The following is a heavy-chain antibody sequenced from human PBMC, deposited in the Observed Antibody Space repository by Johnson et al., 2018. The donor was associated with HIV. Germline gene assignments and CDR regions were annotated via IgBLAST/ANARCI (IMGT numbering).Heavy chain of an antibody. CDR1: GFTFSDYY. D-gene: IGHD2-15*01. CDR2: ISYDGSNK. Sequence: QVQLLESGGGLVKPGGSLRLSCAASGFTFSDYYMNWIRQAPGKGLEWVAVISYDGSNKYYADSVKGRFTISRDNSKNTLYLQMNSLRAEDTAVYYCARAGGGSHGAFDIWGQGTMVTVSS. CDR3: ARAGGGSHGAFDI. J-gene: IGHJ3*02. V-gene: IGHV3-30*03.